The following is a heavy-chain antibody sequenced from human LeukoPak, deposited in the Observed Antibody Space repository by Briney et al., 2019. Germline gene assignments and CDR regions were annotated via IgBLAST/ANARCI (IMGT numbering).Heavy chain of an antibody. CDR3: ARDGMYY. J-gene: IGHJ4*02. D-gene: IGHD1-14*01. Sequence: GGSLRLSCAASGFTVSSNYMNWVRQAPGKGLEWVSVIYSAGSTYYADSVKGRFTISRDNAKNSLYLQMNSLRAEDTALYYCARDGMYYWGQGTLVTVSS. CDR2: IYSAGST. CDR1: GFTVSSNY. V-gene: IGHV3-53*01.